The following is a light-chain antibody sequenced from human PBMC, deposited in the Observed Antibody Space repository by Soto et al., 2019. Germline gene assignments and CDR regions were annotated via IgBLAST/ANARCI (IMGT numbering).Light chain of an antibody. J-gene: IGKJ2*01. V-gene: IGKV1-39*01. CDR3: QHSYIDPPLYT. Sequence: DIQMTQSPSSLSASVGDRVTITCRASQSISSYLNWYQQKPGKAPNLLLYAASNLQSGAPSRFSGSVSGTYFTLTISSLQPEDFATYYCQHSYIDPPLYTFGQGTKLEIK. CDR2: AAS. CDR1: QSISSY.